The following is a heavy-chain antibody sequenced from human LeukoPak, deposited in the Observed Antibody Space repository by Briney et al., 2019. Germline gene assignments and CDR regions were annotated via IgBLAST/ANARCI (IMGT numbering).Heavy chain of an antibody. D-gene: IGHD3-22*01. V-gene: IGHV1-69*06. Sequence: ASVKVSCKASGYTFTGHYMHWVRQAPGQGLEWMGGIIPIFGTANYAQKFQGRVTITADKSTSTAYMELSSLRSEDTAVYYCARHLYYDSSGSGGAFDIWGQGTMVTVSS. CDR2: IIPIFGTA. J-gene: IGHJ3*02. CDR3: ARHLYYDSSGSGGAFDI. CDR1: GYTFTGHY.